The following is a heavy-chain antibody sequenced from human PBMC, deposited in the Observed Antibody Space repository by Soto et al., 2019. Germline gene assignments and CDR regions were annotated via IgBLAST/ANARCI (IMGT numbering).Heavy chain of an antibody. CDR1: GFTFSTYT. D-gene: IGHD6-19*01. J-gene: IGHJ6*02. V-gene: IGHV3-48*02. CDR2: ISTSSRST. CDR3: ARLGIAVAGPHGGGLDV. Sequence: EVQLVESGGGLVQPGGSLRLSCAASGFTFSTYTMNWVRQAPGKGLEWLSYISTSSRSTFYADSVKGRFTISRDNAKNSLSLQMKSLRDEDTDVYYCARLGIAVAGPHGGGLDVWGQGTTVTVSS.